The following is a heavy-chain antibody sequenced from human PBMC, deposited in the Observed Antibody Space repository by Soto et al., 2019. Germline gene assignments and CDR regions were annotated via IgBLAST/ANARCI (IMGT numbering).Heavy chain of an antibody. CDR1: GFTFSIYA. D-gene: IGHD6-19*01. Sequence: QVQLVESGGGVVQPGWSLRVSCAASGFTFSIYAMHWVRQAPGTGLEWVAVISYDGTKTYYADSVKGRFTISRDNSKKTVYLQVTMRRDEDTAVYYCAKYRGPRRQWLIGPFDYWGQGTLVTVSP. CDR3: AKYRGPRRQWLIGPFDY. CDR2: ISYDGTKT. J-gene: IGHJ4*02. V-gene: IGHV3-30*18.